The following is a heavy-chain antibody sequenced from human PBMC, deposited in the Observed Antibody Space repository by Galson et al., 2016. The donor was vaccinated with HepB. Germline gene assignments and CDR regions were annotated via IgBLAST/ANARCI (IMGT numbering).Heavy chain of an antibody. CDR2: IIPILPIP. J-gene: IGHJ5*02. CDR3: ARGGIPGALWHNWLDP. Sequence: SVKVSCKASGDTFINYAIHWVRQVPGQGLEWLGGIIPILPIPNYAQNFQGRVTITADTSTSTAYIELSGLRYGDTAVYFCARGGIPGALWHNWLDPWGQGTLVTVSS. V-gene: IGHV1-69*10. CDR1: GDTFINYA. D-gene: IGHD4/OR15-4a*01.